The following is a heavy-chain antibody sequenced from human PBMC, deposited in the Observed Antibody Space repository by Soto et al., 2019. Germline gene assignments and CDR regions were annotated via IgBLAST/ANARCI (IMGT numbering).Heavy chain of an antibody. CDR2: IYYSGRT. CDR3: ARVHGTREDY. J-gene: IGHJ4*02. Sequence: QVQLQESGPGLVKPSGTLSLTCTVSGGSISPYYWTWIRQPPGMGLAWDGYIYYSGRTDYNPSLNSRVTMSVYTSKSQFSLRLNSVTAADPAVYCCARVHGTREDYWGQGTLVTVSS. D-gene: IGHD2-8*01. V-gene: IGHV4-59*01. CDR1: GGSISPYY.